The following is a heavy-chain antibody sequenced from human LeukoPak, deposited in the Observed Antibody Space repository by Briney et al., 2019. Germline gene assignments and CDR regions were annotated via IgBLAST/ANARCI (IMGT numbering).Heavy chain of an antibody. J-gene: IGHJ4*02. D-gene: IGHD2-8*01. CDR2: ISWNSGSI. CDR3: ARGHPIMVYAMEIDY. CDR1: GFTFDDYA. Sequence: SLRLSCAASGFTFDDYAMHWVRQAPGKGLEWVSGISWNSGSIGYADSVKGRFTISRDNAKNSLYLQMDSLRAEDTAVYYCARGHPIMVYAMEIDYWGQGTLVTVSS. V-gene: IGHV3-9*01.